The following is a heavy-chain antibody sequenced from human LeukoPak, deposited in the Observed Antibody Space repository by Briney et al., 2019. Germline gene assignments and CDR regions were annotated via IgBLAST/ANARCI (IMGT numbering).Heavy chain of an antibody. CDR1: GFTFSSYA. D-gene: IGHD6-19*01. V-gene: IGHV3-23*01. CDR2: ISGSGGST. J-gene: IGHJ4*02. CDR3: AKDGESQGYSSGWYDY. Sequence: GGSLRLSCAASGFTFSSYAMSWVRQAPGKGLEWVSAISGSGGSTYYADFVKGRFTISRDNSMNTLYLQMNSLRAEDTAVYYCAKDGESQGYSSGWYDYWGQGTLITVSS.